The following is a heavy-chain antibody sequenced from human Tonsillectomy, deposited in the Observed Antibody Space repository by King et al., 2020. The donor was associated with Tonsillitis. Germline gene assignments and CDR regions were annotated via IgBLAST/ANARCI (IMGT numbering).Heavy chain of an antibody. V-gene: IGHV3-23*04. CDR1: AFTFTNYA. Sequence: VQLVESGGGLVQPGGSLRLSCAASAFTFTNYAMSWVRQAQGKGLEWVSIISAAGTSTYYADSVKGRFTISRDNSKNTLYLQMNSLRAEDTAVYYCAKGMGAVAVLSICLYAMDVWGQGTTVTVFS. CDR2: ISAAGTST. CDR3: AKGMGAVAVLSICLYAMDV. D-gene: IGHD6-19*01. J-gene: IGHJ6*02.